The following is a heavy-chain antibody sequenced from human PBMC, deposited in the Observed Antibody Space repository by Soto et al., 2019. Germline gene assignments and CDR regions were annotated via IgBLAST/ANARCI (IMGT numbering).Heavy chain of an antibody. D-gene: IGHD3-3*01. CDR2: IIPIFGPA. CDR1: GGTFSSHS. V-gene: IGHV1-69*13. CDR3: ARSGDPTIFGVVPGSRVYYGMDV. Sequence: ASVKVSCKSSGGTFSSHSINWVRQAPGQGLEWMGGIIPIFGPANFAKKFQGRVTITADESTTTAYMELSSLRSEDTAVYYCARSGDPTIFGVVPGSRVYYGMDVWGQGTTVTVSS. J-gene: IGHJ6*02.